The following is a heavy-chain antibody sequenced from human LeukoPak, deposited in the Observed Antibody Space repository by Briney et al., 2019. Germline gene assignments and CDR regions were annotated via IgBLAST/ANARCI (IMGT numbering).Heavy chain of an antibody. CDR2: IIPIFGTA. V-gene: IGHV1-69*13. CDR1: GGTFSSYA. D-gene: IGHD3-10*01. Sequence: ASVKVSCKASGGTFSSYAFSWVRQAPAQGLEWMGGIIPIFGTANYAQKFQGRVTITADESTSSADMELSSLRSEDTAVYYCARVYYGSGSAYYYYGMDVWGQGTTVTVSS. CDR3: ARVYYGSGSAYYYYGMDV. J-gene: IGHJ6*02.